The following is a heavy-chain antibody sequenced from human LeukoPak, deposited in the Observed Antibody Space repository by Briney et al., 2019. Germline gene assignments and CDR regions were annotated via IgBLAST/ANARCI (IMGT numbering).Heavy chain of an antibody. CDR3: ARSRDGYNYPDAFDI. J-gene: IGHJ3*02. V-gene: IGHV4-59*01. Sequence: PSETLSLTCTVSGGSISSYYWSWLRQPPGKGLEWIGYIYYSGSTNYNPSLMSRVTISVDTSKNQFSLKLSSVTAADTAVYYCARSRDGYNYPDAFDIWGQGTMVTVSS. CDR2: IYYSGST. D-gene: IGHD5-24*01. CDR1: GGSISSYY.